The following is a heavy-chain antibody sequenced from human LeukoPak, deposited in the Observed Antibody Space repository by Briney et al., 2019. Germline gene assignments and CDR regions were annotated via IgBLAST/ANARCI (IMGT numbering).Heavy chain of an antibody. CDR3: AKELDYGDYGDWFDP. CDR1: GFTFSSYE. J-gene: IGHJ5*02. CDR2: ISSSGSTI. Sequence: GGSLRLSCAASGFTFSSYEMNWVRQAPGKGLEWVSYISSSGSTIYYADSMKGRFTISRDNAKNSLYLQMNSLRAEDTAVYYCAKELDYGDYGDWFDPWGQGTLVTVSS. D-gene: IGHD4-17*01. V-gene: IGHV3-48*03.